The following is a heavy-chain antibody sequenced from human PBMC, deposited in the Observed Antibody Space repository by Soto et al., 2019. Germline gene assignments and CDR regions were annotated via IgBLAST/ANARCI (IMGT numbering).Heavy chain of an antibody. J-gene: IGHJ4*02. V-gene: IGHV1-69*02. CDR2: IIPILGIA. CDR3: ARSGRFFSNYDVGPQKALDY. Sequence: SVKVSCKASGGTFSSYTISWVRQAPGQGLEWMGRIIPILGIANYAQKFQGRVTITADKSTSTAYMELSSLRSEDTAVYYCARSGRFFSNYDVGPQKALDYRAQRTLVTGSS. D-gene: IGHD4-4*01. CDR1: GGTFSSYT.